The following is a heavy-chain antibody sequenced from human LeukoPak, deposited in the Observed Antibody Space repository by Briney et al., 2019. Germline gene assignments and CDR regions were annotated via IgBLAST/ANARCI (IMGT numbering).Heavy chain of an antibody. CDR2: IIPIFGTA. D-gene: IGHD1-26*01. V-gene: IGHV1-69*13. J-gene: IGHJ3*02. CDR3: ARDSGSYRSAFDI. CDR1: GGTFSSYA. Sequence: ASVKISCKASGGTFSSYAISWVRQAPGQGLEWMGGIIPIFGTANYAQKIQGRVTITADESTSTAYMELSSLRSEDTAVYYCARDSGSYRSAFDIWGQGTMVTVSS.